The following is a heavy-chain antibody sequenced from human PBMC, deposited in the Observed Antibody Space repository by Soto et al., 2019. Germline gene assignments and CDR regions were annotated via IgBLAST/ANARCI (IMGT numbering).Heavy chain of an antibody. CDR3: AREEYSNPYY. V-gene: IGHV3-74*01. CDR2: INTDGSST. CDR1: GFTFSNYW. J-gene: IGHJ4*02. D-gene: IGHD6-6*01. Sequence: EVQLVESGGGLVQPGGSLRLSCAASGFTFSNYWMYWVGQAPGKGLVWVSRINTDGSSTTYADSVKGRFTISRDNAKSTLYLQMNSLRAVDTAVYYCAREEYSNPYYWGQGTLVTVSS.